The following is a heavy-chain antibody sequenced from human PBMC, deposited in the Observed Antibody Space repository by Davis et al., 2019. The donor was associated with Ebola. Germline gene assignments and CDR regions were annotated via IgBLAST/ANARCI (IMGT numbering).Heavy chain of an antibody. D-gene: IGHD4-23*01. V-gene: IGHV5-51*01. CDR2: IYPGDSDI. CDR3: ARSIVGGKSGRWFDP. Sequence: GESLKISCTGSGYRFTNYWIGWVRQMPGKGLEWLGIIYPGDSDIRYSPSFQGQVTISADKSTNTAYLQWSSLKASDTAMYYCARSIVGGKSGRWFDPWGQGTLVTVSS. J-gene: IGHJ5*02. CDR1: GYRFTNYW.